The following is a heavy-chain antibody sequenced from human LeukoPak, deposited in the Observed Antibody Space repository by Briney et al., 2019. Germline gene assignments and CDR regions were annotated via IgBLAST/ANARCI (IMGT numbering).Heavy chain of an antibody. D-gene: IGHD5-12*01. CDR1: GGSISSSSYY. J-gene: IGHJ4*02. CDR3: AKSNGYGLIDY. Sequence: SETLSLTCTVSGGSISSSSYYWGWIRQPPGKGLEWIGSIYYSGSTYYNPSLKSRVTISVDTSKNQFSLKLSSVTAADTAVYYCAKSNGYGLIDYWGQGTLVTVSS. V-gene: IGHV4-39*01. CDR2: IYYSGST.